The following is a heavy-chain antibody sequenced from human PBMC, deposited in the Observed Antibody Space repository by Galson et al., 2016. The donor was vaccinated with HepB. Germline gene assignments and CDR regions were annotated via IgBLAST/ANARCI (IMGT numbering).Heavy chain of an antibody. CDR1: GFNFSGYA. Sequence: SLRLSCAASGFNFSGYAMGWVRQAPGKELEWVSAISVSSSRTYDVESLKGRFTISRDNSKNTLYLQMSSLRAEDTAVYHCVKGLAEADHWGQGTLVTVSS. CDR3: VKGLAEADH. V-gene: IGHV3-23*01. J-gene: IGHJ4*02. CDR2: ISVSSSRT.